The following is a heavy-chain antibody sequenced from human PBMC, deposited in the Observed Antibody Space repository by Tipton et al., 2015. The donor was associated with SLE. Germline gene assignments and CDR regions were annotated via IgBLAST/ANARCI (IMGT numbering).Heavy chain of an antibody. Sequence: TLSLTCTVSGGSLSNYYWNWIRQPPGKGLEWIGYMYYIESTKYNPSLKSRVTISVDTTKNQISLNLTSVTAADTAVYYCAREGGSYTAFDYWGQGTLVTVSS. V-gene: IGHV4-59*01. D-gene: IGHD1-26*01. CDR1: GGSLSNYY. CDR2: MYYIEST. CDR3: AREGGSYTAFDY. J-gene: IGHJ4*02.